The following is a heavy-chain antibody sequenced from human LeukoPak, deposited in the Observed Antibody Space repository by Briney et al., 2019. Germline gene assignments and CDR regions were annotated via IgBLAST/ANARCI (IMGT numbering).Heavy chain of an antibody. CDR1: GFTFSSYG. CDR3: ARARDNYDRSGFSALDY. Sequence: GGSLRPSCAASGFTFSSYGMHWVRQAPGKGLEWVAVIWYDGSNKNYADSLKGRFTISRDNSKNALYLQMDSLRVEDTAVYYCARARDNYDRSGFSALDYWGQGTLVTVSS. D-gene: IGHD3-22*01. V-gene: IGHV3-33*01. CDR2: IWYDGSNK. J-gene: IGHJ4*02.